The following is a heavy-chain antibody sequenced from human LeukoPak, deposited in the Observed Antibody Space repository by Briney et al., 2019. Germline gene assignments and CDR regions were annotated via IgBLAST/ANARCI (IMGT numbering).Heavy chain of an antibody. J-gene: IGHJ4*02. CDR1: GYTFTSYA. CDR2: INTNTGNP. D-gene: IGHD6-19*01. V-gene: IGHV7-4-1*02. CDR3: ARVAYSAVAEDFDY. Sequence: ASVKVSCKASGYTFTSYAMNWVRQAPGQGLEWMGWINTNTGNPTYAQGFTGRFVFSLDTSVSTAYLQISSLKAEDTAVYYCARVAYSAVAEDFDYWGQGTLVTVSS.